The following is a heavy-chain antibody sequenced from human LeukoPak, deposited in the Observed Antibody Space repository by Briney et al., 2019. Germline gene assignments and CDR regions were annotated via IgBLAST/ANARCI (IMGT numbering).Heavy chain of an antibody. D-gene: IGHD6-13*01. Sequence: GGSLRLSCVAPGFTFSSYWMSWVRQAPGKGLEWVANIKQDGSEKYYVDSVKGRFTISRDNATNSLYLQMNSLRAEDTAVYYSSLEGSSWYRYFQHWGQGTLVTVSS. CDR1: GFTFSSYW. V-gene: IGHV3-7*05. CDR2: IKQDGSEK. J-gene: IGHJ1*01. CDR3: SLEGSSWYRYFQH.